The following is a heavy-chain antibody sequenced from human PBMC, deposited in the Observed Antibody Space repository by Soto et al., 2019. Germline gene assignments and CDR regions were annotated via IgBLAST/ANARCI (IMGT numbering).Heavy chain of an antibody. V-gene: IGHV3-23*01. Sequence: GGSLRLSCAASGFTFSSYAMSWVRQAPGKGLEWVSAISGSGGSTYYADSVKGRFTISRDNSKNTLYLQMNSLRAEDTAVYYCAGCSSTSCYTGYYYYYYGMDVWGQGTTVTASS. CDR1: GFTFSSYA. J-gene: IGHJ6*02. CDR2: ISGSGGST. D-gene: IGHD2-2*02. CDR3: AGCSSTSCYTGYYYYYYGMDV.